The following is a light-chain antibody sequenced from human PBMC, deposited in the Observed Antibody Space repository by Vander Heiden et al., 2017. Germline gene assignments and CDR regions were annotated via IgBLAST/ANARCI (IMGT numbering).Light chain of an antibody. CDR3: GTWDSSLSVSVV. CDR2: DNT. V-gene: IGLV1-51*01. CDR1: SSNIGKNY. J-gene: IGLJ2*01. Sequence: QSVLTQPPSVSAAPGQKVTISCSGSSSNIGKNYVSWYRQLPGTAPKLLIYDNTKRPTGIPDRFSGSKSGTSATLGITGLLPGDEAEYYCGTWDSSLSVSVVFGGGTKLTVL.